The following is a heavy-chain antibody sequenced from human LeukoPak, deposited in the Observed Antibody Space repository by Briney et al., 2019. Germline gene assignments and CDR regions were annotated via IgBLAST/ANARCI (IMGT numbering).Heavy chain of an antibody. CDR3: AKSLHPCSGGSCYSGMDV. V-gene: IGHV3-23*01. J-gene: IGHJ6*02. CDR1: GFTFFNYG. D-gene: IGHD2-15*01. CDR2: ISGSGGST. Sequence: AGGSLRLSCAASGFTFFNYGMTWVRQAPGKGLEWVAGISGSGGSTNYADSVKGRFTISRDNSKNTLYLQMNSLRAEDTAVYYCAKSLHPCSGGSCYSGMDVWGQGTTVTVSS.